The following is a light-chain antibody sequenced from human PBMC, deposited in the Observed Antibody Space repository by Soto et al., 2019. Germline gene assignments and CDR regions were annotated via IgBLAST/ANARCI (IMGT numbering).Light chain of an antibody. V-gene: IGKV1-33*01. J-gene: IGKJ3*01. CDR2: DAY. Sequence: IQMTQPPPSLSASVGDRVTITCQASHDIGNSLNWYQDKPGQAPKLVIYDAYNLETGVPSTFSGGGYGTHFTFTISSLRPEDIGTYYCQKSDHLPLFGPGTKVDIK. CDR1: HDIGNS. CDR3: QKSDHLPL.